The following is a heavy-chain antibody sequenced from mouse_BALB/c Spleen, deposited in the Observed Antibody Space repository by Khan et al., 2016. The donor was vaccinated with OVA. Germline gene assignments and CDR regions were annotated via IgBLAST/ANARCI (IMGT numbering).Heavy chain of an antibody. CDR1: GYTFTSYY. CDR3: TRSGYVTFAY. CDR2: INPSDGDT. Sequence: QVQLKESGAELVKPGASVKLSCKASGYTFTSYYMYWVKQGPGQGLEWIGEINPSDGDTNFNEKLKSKATLTVDKSSSTVYMKLSSLTSEDSAVYYCTRSGYVTFAYWGQGTLVTVSA. D-gene: IGHD2-12*01. J-gene: IGHJ3*01. V-gene: IGHV1S81*02.